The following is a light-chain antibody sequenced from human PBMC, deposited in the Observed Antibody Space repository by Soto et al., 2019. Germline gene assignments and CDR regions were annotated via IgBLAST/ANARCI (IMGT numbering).Light chain of an antibody. CDR3: AAWDDSRSAVV. J-gene: IGLJ2*01. V-gene: IGLV1-47*01. CDR1: SSNIGSNY. Sequence: QSVLTQPPSASGTPGQRVTISCSGSSSNIGSNYVYWYQQLPGTAPNLLIYRNNQQPSGVPDRFSGTKSGTSASLAISGLRSDDEADYYCAAWDDSRSAVVFGGGTKLTVL. CDR2: RNN.